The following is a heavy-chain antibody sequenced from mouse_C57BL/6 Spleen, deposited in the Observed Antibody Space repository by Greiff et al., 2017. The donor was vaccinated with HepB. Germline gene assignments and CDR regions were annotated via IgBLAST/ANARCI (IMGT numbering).Heavy chain of an antibody. Sequence: VQLKQPGAELVKPGASVKLSCKASGYTFTSYWMQWVKQRPGQGLEWIGEIDPSDSYTNYNQKFKGKATLTVDTSSSTAYMQLSSLTSEDSAVYYCAVYAMDYWGQGTSVTVSS. J-gene: IGHJ4*01. CDR1: GYTFTSYW. CDR3: AVYAMDY. CDR2: IDPSDSYT. V-gene: IGHV1-50*01.